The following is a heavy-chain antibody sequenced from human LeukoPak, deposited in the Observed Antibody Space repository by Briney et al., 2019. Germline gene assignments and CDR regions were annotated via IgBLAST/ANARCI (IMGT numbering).Heavy chain of an antibody. CDR3: ARQALTGDFDY. Sequence: GGSLRLSCAASGFTFSSYDMHWVRQAPGKGLEWVSAIGTAGDTYYPGSVKGRFTISRENAKNSLYLQMNSLRAGDTAVYYCARQALTGDFDYWGQGTLVTVSS. CDR1: GFTFSSYD. J-gene: IGHJ4*02. D-gene: IGHD1-20*01. V-gene: IGHV3-13*01. CDR2: IGTAGDT.